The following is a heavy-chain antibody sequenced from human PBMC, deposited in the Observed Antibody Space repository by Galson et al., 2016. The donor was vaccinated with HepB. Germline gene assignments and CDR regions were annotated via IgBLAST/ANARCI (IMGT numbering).Heavy chain of an antibody. Sequence: SLRLSCAASGFTFNNYAMSWVRQAPGKGLEWVSAIRGSGSITDYADSVKGRFTISRDNSKNTLYLQMTSLRAEDTAVYYCAKEGAGYCSNGVCSGYFDYWGQGTLVTVSS. D-gene: IGHD2-8*01. CDR2: IRGSGSIT. V-gene: IGHV3-23*01. J-gene: IGHJ4*02. CDR1: GFTFNNYA. CDR3: AKEGAGYCSNGVCSGYFDY.